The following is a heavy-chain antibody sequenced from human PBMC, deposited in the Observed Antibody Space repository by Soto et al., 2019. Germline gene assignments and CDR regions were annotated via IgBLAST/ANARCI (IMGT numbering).Heavy chain of an antibody. CDR2: IIPIFGTA. D-gene: IGHD6-6*01. Sequence: SVKVSCKASGGTFSSYAISWVRQAPGQGLEWLGGIIPIFGTANYAQKFQGRVTITVNKSTSTAYMELSSLRSEDTAVYYCARAASIAARRITYYYYYYGMDVWGQGTTVTVSS. CDR3: ARAASIAARRITYYYYYYGMDV. V-gene: IGHV1-69*06. J-gene: IGHJ6*02. CDR1: GGTFSSYA.